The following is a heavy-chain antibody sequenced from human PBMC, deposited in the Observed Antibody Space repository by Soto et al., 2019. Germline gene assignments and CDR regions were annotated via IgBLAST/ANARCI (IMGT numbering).Heavy chain of an antibody. D-gene: IGHD4-17*01. J-gene: IGHJ6*01. CDR1: GFTFSSYA. CDR2: ISYDGSNK. CDR3: ARVGGDYLSVYYYDGMDV. Sequence: QVQLVESGGGVVQPGRSLRLSCAASGFTFSSYAMHWVRQAPGKGLEWVAVISYDGSNKYYADSVKGRFTISRDNSKNTLYLQMNSLRAEDTAVYYCARVGGDYLSVYYYDGMDVW. V-gene: IGHV3-30-3*01.